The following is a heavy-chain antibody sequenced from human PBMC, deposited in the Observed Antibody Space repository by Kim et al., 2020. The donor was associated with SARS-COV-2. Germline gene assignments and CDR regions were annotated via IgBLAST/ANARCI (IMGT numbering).Heavy chain of an antibody. D-gene: IGHD3-3*01. CDR2: IKLDGSEK. Sequence: GGSLRLSCGASGFTLNSYWMTWVRQAPGKGLEWVANIKLDGSEKFYVDSVQGRFTISRDNAKSSLFLQMNSLTADDTAVYYCARIHYDFWITHWYFDLWGRGTLVTVSS. V-gene: IGHV3-7*01. CDR1: GFTLNSYW. J-gene: IGHJ2*01. CDR3: ARIHYDFWITHWYFDL.